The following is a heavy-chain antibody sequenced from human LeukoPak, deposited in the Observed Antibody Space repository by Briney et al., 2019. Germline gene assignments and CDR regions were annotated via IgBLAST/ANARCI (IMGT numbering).Heavy chain of an antibody. Sequence: GGSLRLSCAASGFTVSSNYMSWVRQAPGKGLEWVSVIYSGGSTYYADSVKGRSTISRDNSKNTLYLQMNSLRAEDTAVYYCARASGGSGYWTRYFDYWGQGTLVTVSS. D-gene: IGHD3-3*01. CDR2: IYSGGST. CDR1: GFTVSSNY. CDR3: ARASGGSGYWTRYFDY. V-gene: IGHV3-66*02. J-gene: IGHJ4*02.